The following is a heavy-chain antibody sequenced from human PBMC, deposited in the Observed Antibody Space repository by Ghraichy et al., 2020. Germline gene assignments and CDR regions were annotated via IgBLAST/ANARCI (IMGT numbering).Heavy chain of an antibody. J-gene: IGHJ4*02. D-gene: IGHD3/OR15-3a*01. CDR2: INSDGSST. CDR3: ARVSLGLYGHFDY. V-gene: IGHV3-74*01. CDR1: GFTFSSYW. Sequence: GGSLRLSCAASGFTFSSYWMHWVRQAPGKGLVWVSRINSDGSSTSYADSVKGRFTISRDNAKNTLYLQMNSLRAEDTAVYYCARVSLGLYGHFDYWGQGTLVTVSS.